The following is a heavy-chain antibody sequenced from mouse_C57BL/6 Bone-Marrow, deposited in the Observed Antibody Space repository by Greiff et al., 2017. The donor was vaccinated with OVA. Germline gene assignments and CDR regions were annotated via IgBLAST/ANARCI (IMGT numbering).Heavy chain of an antibody. D-gene: IGHD3-2*02. CDR1: GFSLTSYG. V-gene: IGHV2-6*03. J-gene: IGHJ4*01. CDR3: AKDSSGPYAMDY. CDR2: IWSAGST. Sequence: QVQLQESGPGLVAPSQCLSITCTVSGFSLTSYGVHWVRQPPGKGLEWLVVIWSAGSTTYNSALKSRLSIRKDNSKGQVFLKMNSRQTDDTAMYDCAKDSSGPYAMDYWGQGTSVTVSS.